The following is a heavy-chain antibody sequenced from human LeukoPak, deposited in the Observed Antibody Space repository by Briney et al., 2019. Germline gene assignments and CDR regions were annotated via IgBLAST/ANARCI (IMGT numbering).Heavy chain of an antibody. CDR2: ISGDGDST. J-gene: IGHJ4*02. CDR3: ARESESSGWYDY. CDR1: GFMFHDYA. V-gene: IGHV3-43*02. Sequence: GGSLGLSCAGPGFMFHDYAIHWVRQAPGKGLEWVSLISGDGDSTFYADSVKGRFTISRDNSKNSLYLQMNSLRSDDTALYYCARESESSGWYDYWGQGTLVTVSS. D-gene: IGHD6-19*01.